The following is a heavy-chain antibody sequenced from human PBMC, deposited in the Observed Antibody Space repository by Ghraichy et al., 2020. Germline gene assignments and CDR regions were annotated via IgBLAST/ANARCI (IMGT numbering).Heavy chain of an antibody. V-gene: IGHV2-70*01. CDR3: ARIRGGAPNPYYYYGMDV. Sequence: QTLSLTCTFSGFSLSTSGMCVSWIRQPPGKALKWLALIDWDDDKYYSTSLKTRLTISKDTSKNQVVLTMTNMDPVDTATYYCARIRGGAPNPYYYYGMDVWGQGTTVTVS. D-gene: IGHD3-16*01. CDR1: GFSLSTSGMC. CDR2: IDWDDDK. J-gene: IGHJ6*02.